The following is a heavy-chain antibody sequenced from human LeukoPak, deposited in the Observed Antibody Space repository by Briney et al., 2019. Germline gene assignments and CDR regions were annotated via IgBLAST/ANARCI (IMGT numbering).Heavy chain of an antibody. CDR3: AKWGCSGSDCYPFDY. V-gene: IGHV3-30-3*02. D-gene: IGHD2-21*02. CDR1: GFTFSGSA. CDR2: VGNDAKTI. Sequence: GGSLRLSCAASGFTFSGSAMHWVRQAPGKGLEWVAVVGNDAKTIFYADSVKGRFTISRDNSKNTLYLQMNSLRAEDTAVYYCAKWGCSGSDCYPFDYWGQGTLVTVSS. J-gene: IGHJ4*02.